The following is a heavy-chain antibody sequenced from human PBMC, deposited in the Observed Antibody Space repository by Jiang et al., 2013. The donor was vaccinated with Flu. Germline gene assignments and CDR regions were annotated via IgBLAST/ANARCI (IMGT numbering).Heavy chain of an antibody. V-gene: IGHV3-30-3*01. D-gene: IGHD4-11*01. CDR1: GFTFSSYA. J-gene: IGHJ4*02. CDR3: ARWEVTTGFDY. Sequence: GFTFSSYAMHWVRQAPGKGLEWVAVISYDGSNKYYADSVKGRFTISRDNSKNTLYLQMHSLGTEDTAVYYCARWEVTTGFDYWGQGTLVTVSS. CDR2: ISYDGSNK.